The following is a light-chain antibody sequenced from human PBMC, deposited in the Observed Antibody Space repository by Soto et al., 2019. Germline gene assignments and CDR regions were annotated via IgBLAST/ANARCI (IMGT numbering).Light chain of an antibody. Sequence: EIVMTQSPATLSVSPGERATLSCRASQSVSSNLAWYQQKPGQAPRLLIYGASSRATGTPDRFSGSGSGTEFTLTISSLQSEDFAVYYCQQYNNWPLTFGGGTKVDIK. CDR1: QSVSSN. CDR3: QQYNNWPLT. CDR2: GAS. V-gene: IGKV3D-15*01. J-gene: IGKJ4*01.